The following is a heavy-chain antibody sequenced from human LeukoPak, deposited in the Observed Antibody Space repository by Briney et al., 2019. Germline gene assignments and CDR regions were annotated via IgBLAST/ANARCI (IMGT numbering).Heavy chain of an antibody. CDR1: GLTFRTTW. CDR2: MNGEGTTI. V-gene: IGHV3-74*01. CDR3: ATARNFRFEY. J-gene: IGHJ4*02. Sequence: GGSLRLSCATSGLTFRTTWMHWVRQAPGKGLMWVSRMNGEGTTIDYADSVKGRFTVSGDYAKNTLFLQMNNLRTEDTALYFCATARNFRFEYWGQGSLVIVSA. D-gene: IGHD1-7*01.